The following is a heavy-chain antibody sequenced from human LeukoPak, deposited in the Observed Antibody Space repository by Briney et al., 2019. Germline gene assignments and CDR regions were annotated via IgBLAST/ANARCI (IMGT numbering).Heavy chain of an antibody. J-gene: IGHJ4*02. D-gene: IGHD2-15*01. CDR1: GFTFNTYW. V-gene: IGHV3-74*01. CDR2: INTDGSNT. Sequence: PGGSLRLSCAASGFTFNTYWMHWVRQAPGKGLVWVSRINTDGSNTKYTDSVKGRFTISRDSAKNTLYLQMNSLRAEDTAVYYCARVTGYCSGGSCYTDFDYWGQGTLVTVSS. CDR3: ARVTGYCSGGSCYTDFDY.